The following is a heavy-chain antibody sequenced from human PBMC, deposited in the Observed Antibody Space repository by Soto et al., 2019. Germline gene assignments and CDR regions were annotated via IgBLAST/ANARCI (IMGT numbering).Heavy chain of an antibody. CDR3: ARVRRSPYAMDV. CDR2: INPISGDT. D-gene: IGHD2-2*01. J-gene: IGHJ6*02. V-gene: IGHV1-2*02. CDR1: GYTFTGHY. Sequence: QVQLVQSGAEVKKPGASVKVSCKASGYTFTGHYIHWVRQAPGQGLEWMGWINPISGDTEYAQKFQGRVTMTRDTSISTAHMDLRSLISDDTAVYYCARVRRSPYAMDVWGQGTTVTVSS.